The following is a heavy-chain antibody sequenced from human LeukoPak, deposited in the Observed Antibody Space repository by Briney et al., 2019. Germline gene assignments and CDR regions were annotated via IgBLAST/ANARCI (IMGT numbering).Heavy chain of an antibody. D-gene: IGHD2-15*01. CDR3: ARQLAAGNEAFDI. CDR1: GVDIYSSTYY. CDR2: IYYNEDT. V-gene: IGHV4-39*01. Sequence: SETLSLTCTVSGVDIYSSTYYWAWIRQPPGKGLDFIGSIYYNEDTYSNPSLKRRLHISIDTSTNPFSLRVNSVTAADTAVYFCARQLAAGNEAFDIWGQGAMATVSS. J-gene: IGHJ3*02.